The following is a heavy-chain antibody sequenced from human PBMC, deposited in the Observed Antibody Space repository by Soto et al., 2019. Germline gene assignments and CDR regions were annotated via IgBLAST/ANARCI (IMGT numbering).Heavy chain of an antibody. CDR1: GFTFSDHF. Sequence: GGSLRLSCAASGFTFSDHFMDWVRQAPGKGLEWVGRTRNKPNSYITEYAASVKGRFTISRDNAKNSLYLQMNSLRVEDTAVYYCARSREGGWNGFDIWGRGTMVTVSS. CDR2: TRNKPNSYIT. D-gene: IGHD1-1*01. V-gene: IGHV3-72*01. J-gene: IGHJ3*02. CDR3: ARSREGGWNGFDI.